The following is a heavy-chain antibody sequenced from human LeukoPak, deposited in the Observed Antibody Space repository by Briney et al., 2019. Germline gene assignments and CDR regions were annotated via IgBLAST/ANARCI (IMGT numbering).Heavy chain of an antibody. J-gene: IGHJ6*03. CDR1: GFTFSNAW. Sequence: GGSLRLFCAASGFTFSNAWMSWVRQAPGKGLEWVSAISGSGGSTYYADSVKGRFTISRDNSKNTLYLQMNSLRAEDTAVYYCAKDPYSGYDRSYYYYMDVWGKGTTVTVSS. D-gene: IGHD5-12*01. CDR3: AKDPYSGYDRSYYYYMDV. CDR2: ISGSGGST. V-gene: IGHV3-23*01.